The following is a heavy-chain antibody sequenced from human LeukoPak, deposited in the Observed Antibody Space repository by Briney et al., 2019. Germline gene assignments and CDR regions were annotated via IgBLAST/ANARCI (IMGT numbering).Heavy chain of an antibody. Sequence: SETLSLTCTVSGVSISSYYWSWIRQPPGKGLEWIGYIYYSGSTNYNPSLKSRVTISVDTSKNQFSLKLCSVTAADTGVYYCARHLGDGYNLGLDYWGQGTLVTVSS. CDR1: GVSISSYY. CDR3: ARHLGDGYNLGLDY. J-gene: IGHJ4*02. D-gene: IGHD5-24*01. V-gene: IGHV4-59*08. CDR2: IYYSGST.